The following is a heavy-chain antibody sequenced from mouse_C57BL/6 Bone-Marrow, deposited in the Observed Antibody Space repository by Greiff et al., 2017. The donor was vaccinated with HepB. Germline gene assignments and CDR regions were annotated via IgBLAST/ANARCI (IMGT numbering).Heavy chain of an antibody. CDR1: GYSITSDY. D-gene: IGHD2-3*01. V-gene: IGHV3-8*01. Sequence: VQLKESGPGLAKPSQTLSLTCSVTGYSITSDYWNWIRKFPGNKLEYMGYISYSGSTYYNPSLKSRISITRDTSKNQYYLQLNYVTTEDTATYYCARGAIYYGYYGYFDYWGQGTTLTVSS. CDR3: ARGAIYYGYYGYFDY. J-gene: IGHJ2*01. CDR2: ISYSGST.